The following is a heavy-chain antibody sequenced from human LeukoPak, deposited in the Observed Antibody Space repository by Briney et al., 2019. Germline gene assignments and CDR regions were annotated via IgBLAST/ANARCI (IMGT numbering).Heavy chain of an antibody. CDR3: AKDGTVTGPGWFDP. J-gene: IGHJ5*02. D-gene: IGHD2-21*02. CDR1: GGSTSSGGYY. V-gene: IGHV3-23*01. CDR2: IGYSGGGT. Sequence: PSETLSLTCTVSGGSTSSGGYYWSWVRQAPGKGLEWVSTIGYSGGGTYYADSVKGRFTISRDNSKNTLYLQVNSLRAEDTAVYYCAKDGTVTGPGWFDPWGQGTLVTVSS.